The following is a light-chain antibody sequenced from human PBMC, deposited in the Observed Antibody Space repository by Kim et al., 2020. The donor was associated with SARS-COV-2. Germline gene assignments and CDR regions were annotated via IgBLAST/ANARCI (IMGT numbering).Light chain of an antibody. J-gene: IGKJ4*01. V-gene: IGKV3-15*01. CDR3: QQYDKWPFT. Sequence: ETVMTQSPATLSVSPGERATLSCRASQSVSRNVAWYQQKPGQAPRLLMSDASTRVTGIPARFSGSGSGTEYTLTISSLQSEDFAVYYCQQYDKWPFTFGGGTKVDIK. CDR1: QSVSRN. CDR2: DAS.